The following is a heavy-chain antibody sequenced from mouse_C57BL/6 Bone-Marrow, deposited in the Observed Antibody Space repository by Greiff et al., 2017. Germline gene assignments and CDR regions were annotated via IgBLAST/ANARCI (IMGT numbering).Heavy chain of an antibody. J-gene: IGHJ2*01. CDR1: YTFSRRVH. CDR3: SEDSAVYYWASCYYGSSYVGYFDY. V-gene: IGHV1-87*01. D-gene: IGHD1-1*01. Sequence: QVQLQQSGPELARPWASVKISCQAFYTFSRRVHFAIRDTNYWMQWVKQRPGQGLEWIGAIYPGNGDTSYNQKFKGQATLTADQSSRTAYMQLSSLTSEDSAVYYWASCYYGSSYVGYFDYWGQGTTLTVSS. CDR2: GQGLEWIG.